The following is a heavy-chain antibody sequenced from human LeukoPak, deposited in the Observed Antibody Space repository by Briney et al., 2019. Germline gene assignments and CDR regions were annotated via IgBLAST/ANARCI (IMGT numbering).Heavy chain of an antibody. CDR3: ARGALEWLLSYYYYYYMDV. V-gene: IGHV1-8*03. Sequence: SVKVSCQASGYTFTSYDINGLRQATGQGLEWMGWMNPNSCNTGYAQKFQGRVTITRNTSISTAYMELSSLRSEDTAVYYCARGALEWLLSYYYYYYMDVWGKGTTVTVSS. J-gene: IGHJ6*03. CDR1: GYTFTSYD. D-gene: IGHD3-3*01. CDR2: MNPNSCNT.